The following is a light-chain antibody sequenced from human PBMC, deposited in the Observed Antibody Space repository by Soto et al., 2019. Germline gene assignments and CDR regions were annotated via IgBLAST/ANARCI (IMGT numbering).Light chain of an antibody. CDR1: QDISSY. V-gene: IGKV1-9*01. CDR3: QQLNSYPYT. J-gene: IGKJ2*01. Sequence: DIQFTQSPSFLSTSVGDRVTITCRSSQDISSYLAWYQQKPGKAPKLLIYGASTLQSGVPSRFSGSGSGTDFTLTISSLQPEDFATYSCQQLNSYPYTFGQGTKVDIK. CDR2: GAS.